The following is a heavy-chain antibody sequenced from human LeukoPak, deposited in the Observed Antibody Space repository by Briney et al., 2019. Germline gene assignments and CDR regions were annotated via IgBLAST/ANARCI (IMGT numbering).Heavy chain of an antibody. D-gene: IGHD6-6*01. V-gene: IGHV4-61*02. CDR2: IYTSGST. CDR1: GGSISSGSYY. Sequence: PSETLSLTCTVSGGSISSGSYYWSWIRQPAGKGLEWIGRIYTSGSTNYNPSLKSRVTISVDTSKNQFSLKLSSVTAADTAVYYCARWGYSSSIRAFDIWGQGTMVTVSS. J-gene: IGHJ3*02. CDR3: ARWGYSSSIRAFDI.